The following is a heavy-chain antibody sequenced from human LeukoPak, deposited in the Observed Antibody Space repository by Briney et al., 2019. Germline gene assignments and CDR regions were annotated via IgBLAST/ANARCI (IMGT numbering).Heavy chain of an antibody. D-gene: IGHD6-19*01. CDR3: ARERYQRAVADACDI. CDR1: GFTFSSHA. Sequence: GGSLRLSCAASGFTFSSHAISWVRQAPGKGLEWVSTINYSGGSTYYADSVKGRFTISRDDSKDMVYLQMNSLRAEDTAVYYCARERYQRAVADACDIWGQGTMVTVSP. J-gene: IGHJ3*02. CDR2: INYSGGST. V-gene: IGHV3-23*01.